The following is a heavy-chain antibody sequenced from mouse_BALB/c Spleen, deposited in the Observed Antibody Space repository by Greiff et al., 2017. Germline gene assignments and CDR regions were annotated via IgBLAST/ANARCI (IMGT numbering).Heavy chain of an antibody. CDR1: GYTFTNYW. Sequence: VKLQESGAELVRPGTSVKISCKASGYTFTNYWLGWVKQRPGHGLEWIGDIYPGGGYTNYNEKFKGKATLTADTSSSTAYMQLSSLTSEDSAVYFCARTYYRYDGAWFAYWGQGTLVTVSA. J-gene: IGHJ3*01. V-gene: IGHV1-63*02. CDR3: ARTYYRYDGAWFAY. D-gene: IGHD2-14*01. CDR2: IYPGGGYT.